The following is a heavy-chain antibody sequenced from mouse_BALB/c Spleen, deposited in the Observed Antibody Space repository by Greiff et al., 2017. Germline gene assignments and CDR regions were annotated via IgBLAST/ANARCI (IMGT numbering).Heavy chain of an antibody. J-gene: IGHJ3*01. Sequence: EVQLQESGPGLVKPSQSLSLTCTVTGYPITSDYAWNWIRQFPGNQLEWMGYISYSGSTSYNPSLKSRISITRDTSKNQFFLQLNSVTTEDTATYYCARWGDEGFAYWGQGTLVTVSA. CDR1: GYPITSDYA. D-gene: IGHD3-3*01. V-gene: IGHV3-2*02. CDR2: ISYSGST. CDR3: ARWGDEGFAY.